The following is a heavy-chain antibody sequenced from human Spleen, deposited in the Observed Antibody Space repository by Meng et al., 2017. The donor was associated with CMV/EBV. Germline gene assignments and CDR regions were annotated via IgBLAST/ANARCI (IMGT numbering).Heavy chain of an antibody. CDR1: GFTFSYYG. V-gene: IGHV3-30*02. Sequence: GESLKISCTATGFTFSYYGMHWVRQAPGKGLEWVAFMWNKGSDRYYAESVKGRFTISRDNSEKTLYLEMNRLRRDDTAVYYCAEDGNGYNLGYWGQGTLVTVSS. J-gene: IGHJ4*02. D-gene: IGHD1-1*01. CDR3: AEDGNGYNLGY. CDR2: MWNKGSDR.